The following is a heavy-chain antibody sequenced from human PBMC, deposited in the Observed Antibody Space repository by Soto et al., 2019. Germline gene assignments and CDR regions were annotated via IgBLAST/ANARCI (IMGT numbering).Heavy chain of an antibody. CDR3: ARVRSSSSELDY. V-gene: IGHV4-30-2*01. CDR1: GGSISSGGYS. Sequence: SETLSLTCAVSGGSISSGGYSWSWIRQPPGKGLEWIGYIYHSGSTYYNPSLKSRVTISVDRSKNQFSLKLSSVTAADTAVYYCARVRSSSSELDYWGQGTPGTVSS. D-gene: IGHD6-6*01. CDR2: IYHSGST. J-gene: IGHJ4*02.